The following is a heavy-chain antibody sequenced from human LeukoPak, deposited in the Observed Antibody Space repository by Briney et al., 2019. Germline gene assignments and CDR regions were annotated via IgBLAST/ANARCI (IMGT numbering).Heavy chain of an antibody. CDR1: GGSFSGYY. V-gene: IGHV4-34*01. D-gene: IGHD6-6*01. J-gene: IGHJ4*02. CDR3: ARGTGSSSYYYFDY. CDR2: INHSGST. Sequence: SETLSLTCAVYGGSFSGYYWSWIRQPPGKGLEWIGEINHSGSTNYNPSLKSRVTISVDTSKNQFSLKLSSVTAADTAVYYCARGTGSSSYYYFDYWGQGTLVTVSS.